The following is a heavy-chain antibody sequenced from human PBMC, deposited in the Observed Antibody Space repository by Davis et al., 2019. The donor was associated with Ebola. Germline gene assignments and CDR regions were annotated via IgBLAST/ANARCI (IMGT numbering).Heavy chain of an antibody. J-gene: IGHJ4*02. Sequence: SETLSLTCTVSGGSISSPNYYWGWHRQSPGKGLEWIGTFYYSGTTFYNPSLKSRITVSVDPSKYQFSLKLNSVTAADTAVYYCASLRQTYDSSGYSQPFDYWGQGSLVTVSS. D-gene: IGHD3-22*01. CDR2: FYYSGTT. CDR1: GGSISSPNYY. V-gene: IGHV4-39*01. CDR3: ASLRQTYDSSGYSQPFDY.